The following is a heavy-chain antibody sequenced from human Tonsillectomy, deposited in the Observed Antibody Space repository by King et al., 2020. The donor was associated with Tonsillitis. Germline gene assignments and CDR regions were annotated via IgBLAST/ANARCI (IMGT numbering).Heavy chain of an antibody. CDR2: IYSGGYTT. CDR1: GFTFSNSV. V-gene: IGHV3-23*03. D-gene: IGHD1-14*01. Sequence: VQLVESGGGLVQPGGSLRLSCAASGFTFSNSVMSWVRQAPGKGLEWVSVIYSGGYTTYYADSVKGRFTISRDNSKNMLYLQMNSLRAEDTAVYYCALSPFRYLDSWGQGTLVTVSS. CDR3: ALSPFRYLDS. J-gene: IGHJ4*02.